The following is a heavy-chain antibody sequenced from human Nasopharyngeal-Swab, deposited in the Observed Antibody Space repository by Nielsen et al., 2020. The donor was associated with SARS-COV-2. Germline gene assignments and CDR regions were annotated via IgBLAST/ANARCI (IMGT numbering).Heavy chain of an antibody. CDR1: GFSFTNYV. CDR3: ASPDYGDY. Sequence: ASVKVSCKASGFSFTNYVIHWVRQAPGQRPEWMGRIYVGNGDTQYTPNFQGRVTFTRDTSANTAYMEMSSLTSEDTAVFYRASPDYGDYWGQGTLVTVSS. V-gene: IGHV1-3*01. J-gene: IGHJ4*02. CDR2: IYVGNGDT.